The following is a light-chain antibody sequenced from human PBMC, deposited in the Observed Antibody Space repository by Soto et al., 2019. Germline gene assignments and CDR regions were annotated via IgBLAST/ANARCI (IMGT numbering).Light chain of an antibody. J-gene: IGLJ1*01. Sequence: QSVLTQPASVSGSPGQSITISCTGTRSDGGGYDYVSWYQLHPGKAPKLMVFEVNNRPSGVSYRFSGSKSGNTASLTISGLQAEDEADYFCSSYSISTAYLFGTGTKVTVL. CDR2: EVN. V-gene: IGLV2-14*01. CDR1: RSDGGGYDY. CDR3: SSYSISTAYL.